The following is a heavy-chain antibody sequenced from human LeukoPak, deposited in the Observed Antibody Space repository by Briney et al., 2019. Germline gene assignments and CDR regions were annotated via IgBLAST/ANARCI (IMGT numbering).Heavy chain of an antibody. CDR1: GGSFSGYY. CDR3: ARRGSKNYDSSGYYGEYDC. CDR2: INHSGST. D-gene: IGHD3-22*01. Sequence: SETLSLTCAVYGGSFSGYYWSWIRQPPGKGLEWIGEINHSGSTNYNPSLKSRVTISVDTSKNQFSLKLSSVTAADTAVYYCARRGSKNYDSSGYYGEYDCWGQGTLVTVSS. V-gene: IGHV4-34*01. J-gene: IGHJ4*02.